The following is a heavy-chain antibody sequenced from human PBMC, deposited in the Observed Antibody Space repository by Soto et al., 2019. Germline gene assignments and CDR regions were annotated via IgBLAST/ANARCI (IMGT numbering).Heavy chain of an antibody. CDR2: IKPGTSDI. CDR3: ARQISFVCDS. CDR1: GYKLGSAW. Sequence: GESLKISCEGAGYKLGSAWIGWVRRKPGKGLEWMGIIKPGTSDIRYSPSFRGQVTISADESANTAFLQWSSLKTSDTAIYYCARQISFVCDSWGQGTLVTVSS. V-gene: IGHV5-51*01. J-gene: IGHJ4*02. D-gene: IGHD3-16*01.